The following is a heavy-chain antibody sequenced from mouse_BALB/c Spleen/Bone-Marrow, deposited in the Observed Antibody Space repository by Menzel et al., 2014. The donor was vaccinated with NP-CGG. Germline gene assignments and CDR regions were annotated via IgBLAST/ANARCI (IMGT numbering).Heavy chain of an antibody. J-gene: IGHJ4*01. V-gene: IGHV14-4*02. CDR2: IDPENGDT. CDR1: GFNIKDYY. Sequence: VQLQQPGAELVRSGASVKLSCTASGFNIKDYYMHWVKQRPEQGLEWIGWIDPENGDTEYAPKFQGKATMTADTSSNTDYLQLSSLTSEDTAVYYCNGNYYAMDYWGQGTTVTVSS. D-gene: IGHD2-1*01. CDR3: NGNYYAMDY.